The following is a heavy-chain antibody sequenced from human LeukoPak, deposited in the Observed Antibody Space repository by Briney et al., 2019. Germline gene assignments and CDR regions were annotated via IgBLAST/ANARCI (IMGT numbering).Heavy chain of an antibody. D-gene: IGHD3-22*01. CDR1: GYTFTSYA. CDR3: ARSFTGGYDRRYFDV. J-gene: IGHJ2*01. Sequence: ASVKVSCKASGYTFTSYAMHWVRQAPGQRLEWMGWINVVNANTKYSQKFQDRVTITRDTSASTAYMELSSLRSEDTAVYYCARSFTGGYDRRYFDVWGRGSLVTVSS. CDR2: INVVNANT. V-gene: IGHV1-3*01.